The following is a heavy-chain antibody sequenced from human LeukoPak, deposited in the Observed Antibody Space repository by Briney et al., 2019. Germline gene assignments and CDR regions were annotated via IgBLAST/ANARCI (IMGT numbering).Heavy chain of an antibody. Sequence: ASVKVSCEASGYTFTSYAMHWVRQAPGQRLEWMGWINAGNGNTKYSQKFQGRVTITRDTSASTAYMELSSLRSEDTAVYYCAKSYCSSTSCYPEDAFDIWGQGTMVTVSS. D-gene: IGHD2-2*01. CDR1: GYTFTSYA. V-gene: IGHV1-3*01. CDR2: INAGNGNT. CDR3: AKSYCSSTSCYPEDAFDI. J-gene: IGHJ3*02.